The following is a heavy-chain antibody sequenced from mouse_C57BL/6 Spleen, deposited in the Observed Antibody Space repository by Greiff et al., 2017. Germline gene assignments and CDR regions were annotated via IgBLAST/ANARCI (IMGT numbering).Heavy chain of an antibody. CDR2: IRSKSSNYAT. CDR1: GFTFNTYA. CDR3: VGDWDYDVGCAMDY. J-gene: IGHJ4*01. V-gene: IGHV10-3*01. Sequence: EVKLVESGGGLVQPKGSLKLSCAASGFTFNTYAMHWVRQAPGKGLEWVARIRSKSSNYATYYADSVKDRFTIARDDSQSMLYLQMNNLKTEDTAMYYGVGDWDYDVGCAMDYWGQGTSVTVSS. D-gene: IGHD2-4*01.